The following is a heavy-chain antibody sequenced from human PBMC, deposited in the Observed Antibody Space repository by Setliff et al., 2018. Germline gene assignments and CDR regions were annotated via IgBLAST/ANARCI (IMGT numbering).Heavy chain of an antibody. D-gene: IGHD5-12*01. CDR2: INTNTGNP. CDR1: GYTFTTYA. CDR3: ARASRYGTIKYRGDYYMDV. V-gene: IGHV7-4-1*02. J-gene: IGHJ6*03. Sequence: ASVKVSCKASGYTFTTYARSWMRQAPGQGPEWMGWINTNTGNPSYAQGFTGRFVFSLDTSVSTAYLQISSLKSDDTAVYYCARASRYGTIKYRGDYYMDVWGKGTTVTVSS.